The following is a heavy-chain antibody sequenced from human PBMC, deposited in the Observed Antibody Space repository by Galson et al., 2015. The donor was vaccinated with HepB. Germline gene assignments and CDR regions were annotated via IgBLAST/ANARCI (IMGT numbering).Heavy chain of an antibody. J-gene: IGHJ5*02. D-gene: IGHD3-9*01. CDR2: ISYDGSNK. V-gene: IGHV3-30*04. CDR3: ARDSVLRYFDWFPTWGFDP. CDR1: GFTFSSYA. Sequence: SLRLSCAASGFTFSSYAMHWVRQAPGKGLEWVAVISYDGSNKYYADSVKGRFTISRDNSKNTLYLQMNSLRAEDTAVYYCARDSVLRYFDWFPTWGFDPWGQGTLVTVSS.